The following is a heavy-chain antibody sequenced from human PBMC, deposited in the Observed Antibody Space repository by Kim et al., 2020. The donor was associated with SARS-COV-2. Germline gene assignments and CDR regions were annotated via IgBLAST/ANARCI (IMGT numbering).Heavy chain of an antibody. CDR2: IYYTGST. CDR1: GGSISSSSYY. J-gene: IGHJ4*02. CDR3: ARHFRGTSLRFLGLNCFDS. V-gene: IGHV4-39*01. Sequence: SETLSLTCSVSGGSISSSSYYWGWIRQPPGKGLEWIGSIYYTGSTYYNPSLKSRVTISVDTSKNQFSLKLGSVTAADTAVYYCARHFRGTSLRFLGLNCFDSWGQGTLVTGSS. D-gene: IGHD3-3*01.